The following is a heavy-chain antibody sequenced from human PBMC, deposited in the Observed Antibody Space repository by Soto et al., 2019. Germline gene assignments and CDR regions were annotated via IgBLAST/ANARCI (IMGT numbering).Heavy chain of an antibody. CDR3: ASVGRYCSGGSCYPASYYYGMDV. V-gene: IGHV1-69*12. CDR1: GGTFSSYA. CDR2: IIPIFGTA. Sequence: QVQLVQSGAEVKKPGSSVKVSCKASGGTFSSYAISWVRQAPGQGLEWMGGIIPIFGTANYAQKFQGRVTITADESTRTXXMXLXXLRSGDTAVYYCASVGRYCSGGSCYPASYYYGMDVWGQGTTVTVSS. D-gene: IGHD2-15*01. J-gene: IGHJ6*02.